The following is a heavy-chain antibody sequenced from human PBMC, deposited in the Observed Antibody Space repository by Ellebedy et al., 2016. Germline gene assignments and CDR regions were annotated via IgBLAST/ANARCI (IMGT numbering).Heavy chain of an antibody. J-gene: IGHJ4*02. CDR3: ARDRGGDCLDY. D-gene: IGHD2-21*02. V-gene: IGHV3-33*01. Sequence: GESLKISCAASGFTFSSYGMHWVRQAPGKGLEWVAVIWYDGSNKYYADSVKGRFTISRDNSKNTLYLQMNSLRAEDTAVYYCARDRGGDCLDYWGQGTLVTVSS. CDR1: GFTFSSYG. CDR2: IWYDGSNK.